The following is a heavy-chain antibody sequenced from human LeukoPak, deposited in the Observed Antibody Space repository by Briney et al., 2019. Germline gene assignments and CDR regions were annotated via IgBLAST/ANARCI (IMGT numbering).Heavy chain of an antibody. V-gene: IGHV1-69*04. CDR2: IIPILGIA. J-gene: IGHJ5*02. D-gene: IGHD3-10*01. Sequence: SVKVSCKASGGTFPNYAISWVRQAPGQGLEWMGRIIPILGIANYAQKFQGRVTITADKSTSTAYMELSSLRSEDTAVYYCARDYYYGSGSYSKKVGWFDPWGQGTLVTVSS. CDR1: GGTFPNYA. CDR3: ARDYYYGSGSYSKKVGWFDP.